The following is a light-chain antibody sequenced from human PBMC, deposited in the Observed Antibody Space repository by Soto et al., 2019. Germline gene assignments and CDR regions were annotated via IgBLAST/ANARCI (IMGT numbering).Light chain of an antibody. CDR3: HQYDKYAWT. V-gene: IGKV1-5*03. Sequence: QLTDAPFALCGSVSYRRTXXCRASQRISSRLAWYQQKPGKAPELLIYKGSTLESGVPSRFSATGSGTEFTLTISSLQPHDLATYYCHQYDKYAWTFGQGTKVDIK. CDR1: QRISSR. CDR2: KGS. J-gene: IGKJ1*01.